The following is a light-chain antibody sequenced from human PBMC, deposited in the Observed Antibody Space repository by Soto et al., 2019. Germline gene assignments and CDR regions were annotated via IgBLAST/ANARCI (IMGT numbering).Light chain of an antibody. CDR3: LLSYNGPYV. Sequence: QAVVTQGPLLAGSPGGTVTLPCGSSTGAVTNGHYPYWFQQKPGQAPRTLIHDTTNRHSWTPARFSGSLLGGKAALTLSGAQPEDEAEYYCLLSYNGPYVFGTGTKAPS. V-gene: IGLV7-46*01. J-gene: IGLJ1*01. CDR1: TGAVTNGHY. CDR2: DTT.